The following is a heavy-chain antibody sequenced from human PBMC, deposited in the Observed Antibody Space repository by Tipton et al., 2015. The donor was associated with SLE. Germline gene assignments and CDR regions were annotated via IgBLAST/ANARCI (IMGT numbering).Heavy chain of an antibody. Sequence: LRLSCTVSGGSISSYYWSWIRQPAGKALEWIGRIYTSGSTYYNPSLKSRVTISVDTSKNQFSLKLSSVTAADTAVYYCARREIAAAVYFDYWGQGTLVTVSS. V-gene: IGHV4-4*07. CDR1: GGSISSYY. CDR2: IYTSGST. J-gene: IGHJ4*02. CDR3: ARREIAAAVYFDY. D-gene: IGHD6-13*01.